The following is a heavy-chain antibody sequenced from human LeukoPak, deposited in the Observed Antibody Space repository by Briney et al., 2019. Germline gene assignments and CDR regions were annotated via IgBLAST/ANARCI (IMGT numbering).Heavy chain of an antibody. J-gene: IGHJ6*03. Sequence: ASVKVSCKASGYTFTSCGISWVRQAPGQGLEWMGWISAYNGNTNHAQKLQGRVTMTTDTSTSTAYMELRSLRSDDTAVYYCARVTKYCSSTSCYYYNYYMDVWGKGTTVTVSS. CDR2: ISAYNGNT. CDR1: GYTFTSCG. V-gene: IGHV1-18*01. D-gene: IGHD2-2*01. CDR3: ARVTKYCSSTSCYYYNYYMDV.